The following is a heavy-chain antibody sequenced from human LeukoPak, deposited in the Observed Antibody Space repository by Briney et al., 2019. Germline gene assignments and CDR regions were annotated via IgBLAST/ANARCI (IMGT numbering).Heavy chain of an antibody. J-gene: IGHJ1*01. Sequence: ASVKVSCKASGYTFTGYYIHWVRQAPGQGLEWMGWINANSGATNFAEKFQGRVTMTRDTSISTAYMELSRLGSDDTAVYYCARGIYARAATGFQDWGQGSLVTVSS. CDR3: ARGIYARAATGFQD. D-gene: IGHD2-15*01. CDR1: GYTFTGYY. CDR2: INANSGAT. V-gene: IGHV1-2*02.